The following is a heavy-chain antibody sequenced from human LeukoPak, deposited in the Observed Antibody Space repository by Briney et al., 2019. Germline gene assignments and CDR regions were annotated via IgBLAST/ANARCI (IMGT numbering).Heavy chain of an antibody. CDR2: ISYDGSNK. CDR1: GFTFSNYA. CDR3: ARAPIAVAGQFDY. D-gene: IGHD6-19*01. V-gene: IGHV3-30*04. Sequence: GGSLRLSCAASGFTFSNYAMHWVRQAPGKGLGWVAVISYDGSNKYYADSVRGRFTISRDNSKNTLYLQMNSLRAEDTAVYYCARAPIAVAGQFDYWGQGTLVTVSS. J-gene: IGHJ4*02.